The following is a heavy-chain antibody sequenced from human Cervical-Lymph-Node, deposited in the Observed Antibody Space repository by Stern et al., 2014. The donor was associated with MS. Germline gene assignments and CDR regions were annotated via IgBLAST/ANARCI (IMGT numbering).Heavy chain of an antibody. J-gene: IGHJ5*02. D-gene: IGHD3-22*01. Sequence: VQLVESGGGLVQPGRSLRLSCAASGFTFDDYAMHWVRQAPGKGLECVSGISWNSGSIGYADSVKGRFTISRDNAKNSLYLQMNSLRAEDTALYYCAKDFNYYDSSGYYLWGQGTLVTVSS. CDR3: AKDFNYYDSSGYYL. V-gene: IGHV3-9*01. CDR2: ISWNSGSI. CDR1: GFTFDDYA.